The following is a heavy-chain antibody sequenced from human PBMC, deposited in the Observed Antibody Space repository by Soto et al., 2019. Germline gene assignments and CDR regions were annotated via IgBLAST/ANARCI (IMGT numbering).Heavy chain of an antibody. J-gene: IGHJ4*02. CDR3: AKEDYYDSAYFDY. Sequence: GGALGLYCSASGVTFSSYAMSWVRQAPGKGLEWVSAISGSGGSTYYADSVKGRFTISRDNSKNTLYLQMNSLRAEDTAVYYCAKEDYYDSAYFDYWGQGTLVTVSS. V-gene: IGHV3-23*01. D-gene: IGHD3-22*01. CDR1: GVTFSSYA. CDR2: ISGSGGST.